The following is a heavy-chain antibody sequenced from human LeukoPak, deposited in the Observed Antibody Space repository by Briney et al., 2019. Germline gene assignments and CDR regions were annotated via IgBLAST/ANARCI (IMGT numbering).Heavy chain of an antibody. CDR2: IYYSGST. J-gene: IGHJ6*03. D-gene: IGHD6-19*01. V-gene: IGHV4-59*01. Sequence: KPSETLSLTCTVSGGSISSYYWSWIRQPPGKGLEWIGYIYYSGSTNYNPSLKSRVTISVDTSKNQFSLKLSSVTAADTAVYYCARVRRDSSGWYGYYYYYYMDVWGKGTTVTISS. CDR3: ARVRRDSSGWYGYYYYYYMDV. CDR1: GGSISSYY.